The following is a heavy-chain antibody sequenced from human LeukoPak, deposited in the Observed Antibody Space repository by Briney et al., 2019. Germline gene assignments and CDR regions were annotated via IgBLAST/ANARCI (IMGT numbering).Heavy chain of an antibody. CDR2: ISGSGGST. V-gene: IGHV3-23*01. CDR1: GFTFSSYA. Sequence: GGSLRLSRAASGFTFSSYAMSWVRQAPGKGLEWVPAISGSGGSTYYADSVKGRFTISRDNSKNTLYLQMNSLRAEDTAVYYCAKSGYNRFDYWGQGTLVTVSS. D-gene: IGHD5-24*01. CDR3: AKSGYNRFDY. J-gene: IGHJ4*02.